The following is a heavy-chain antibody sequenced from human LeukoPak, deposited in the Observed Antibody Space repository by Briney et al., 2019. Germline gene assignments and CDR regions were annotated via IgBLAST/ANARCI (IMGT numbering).Heavy chain of an antibody. CDR1: GFTFSSYS. V-gene: IGHV3-21*01. CDR3: ARDHPYYDILTGYYGESHYFDY. D-gene: IGHD3-9*01. Sequence: GGSLRLSCAASGFTFSSYSMNWVRQAPGKGLEWVSSISSSSSYIYYADSVKGRFTISRDNSKNTLYLQMNSLRAEDTAVYYCARDHPYYDILTGYYGESHYFDYWGQGTLVTVSS. J-gene: IGHJ4*02. CDR2: ISSSSSYI.